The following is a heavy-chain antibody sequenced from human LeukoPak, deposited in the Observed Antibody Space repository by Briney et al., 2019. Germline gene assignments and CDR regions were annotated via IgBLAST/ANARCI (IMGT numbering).Heavy chain of an antibody. CDR1: GFTFSSYA. J-gene: IGHJ5*02. CDR3: ARDLTGIGVYVA. CDR2: ISYDGSNK. D-gene: IGHD5/OR15-5a*01. Sequence: PGGSLRLSCAASGFTFSSYAMHWVRQAPGKGLEWVAVISYDGSNKYYADSVKGRFTISRDNSKNTLYLQMNSLRAEDTAVYYCARDLTGIGVYVAWGQGTLVTVSS. V-gene: IGHV3-30-3*01.